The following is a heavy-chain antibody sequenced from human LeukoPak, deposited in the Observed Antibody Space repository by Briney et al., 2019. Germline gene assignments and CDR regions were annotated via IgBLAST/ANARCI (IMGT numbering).Heavy chain of an antibody. V-gene: IGHV4-38-2*02. CDR3: AREGFRQLVPSDY. J-gene: IGHJ4*02. CDR1: GYSISSSYY. D-gene: IGHD6-13*01. CDR2: IYYSGST. Sequence: SETLSLTCAVSGYSISSSYYWGWIRQPPGKGLEWIGSIYYSGSTYYNPSLKSRVTISVDTSKNQFSLKLSSVTAADTAVYYCAREGFRQLVPSDYWGQGTLVTVSS.